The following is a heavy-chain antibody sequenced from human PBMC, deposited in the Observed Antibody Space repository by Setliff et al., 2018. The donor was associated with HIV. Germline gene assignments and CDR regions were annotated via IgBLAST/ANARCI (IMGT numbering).Heavy chain of an antibody. V-gene: IGHV3-33*01. CDR2: LWYDGGNE. D-gene: IGHD3-22*01. J-gene: IGHJ3*02. CDR3: ARDQYDSSGYGVGGLDDSFDM. CDR1: GFTLSTFG. Sequence: LRLSCAASGFTLSTFGMHWVRQAPGKGLEWVALLWYDGGNEYFADSVRGRSTISRDNSKNTFYLQMNSLRVEDTAVYYCARDQYDSSGYGVGGLDDSFDMWGQGTMVTVSS.